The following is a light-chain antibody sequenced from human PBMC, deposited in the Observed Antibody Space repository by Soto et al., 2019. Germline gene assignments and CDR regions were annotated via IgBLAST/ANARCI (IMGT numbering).Light chain of an antibody. J-gene: IGKJ4*01. CDR3: QQRSNWPPLT. Sequence: EIVLTQSPATLSLSPGERATLSCRASQSVSSYLAWYQQKPGQAPRLLIYYASNRATGIPARFSGSGSGTDFTLTISSLEPEDFAVYYCQQRSNWPPLTLGGGTKVEIK. CDR1: QSVSSY. V-gene: IGKV3-11*01. CDR2: YAS.